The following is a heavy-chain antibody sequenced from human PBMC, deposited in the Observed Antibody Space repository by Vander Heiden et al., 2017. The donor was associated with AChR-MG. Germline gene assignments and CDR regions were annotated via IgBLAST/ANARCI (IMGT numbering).Heavy chain of an antibody. V-gene: IGHV3-23*01. Sequence: EVQLLESGGGLVQPGGSLRLSCAASGFTFSLSALNWVRQAPGKGLEWVSAISGVGGITYYADSVKGRFTISRDNSKDTLSLQMNSLRVEDTAVYHCVKDFGRRGSSWYHDAFDIWGQGTMVTVSS. CDR2: ISGVGGIT. CDR1: GFTFSLSA. D-gene: IGHD6-13*01. J-gene: IGHJ3*02. CDR3: VKDFGRRGSSWYHDAFDI.